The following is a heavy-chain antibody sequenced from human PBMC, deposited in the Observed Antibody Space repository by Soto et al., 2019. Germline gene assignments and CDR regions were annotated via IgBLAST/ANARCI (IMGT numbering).Heavy chain of an antibody. Sequence: QVQLVQSGAEVKKPGASVKVSCKASGYTFTRYDINWVRQATGQGLEWMGWMNPNSGNTGYAQKFQGRVTMTRNTSISTAYMELSSLRSEDTAVYYCARDSSGWYTYYYYGMDVWGQGTTVTVSS. CDR2: MNPNSGNT. V-gene: IGHV1-8*01. CDR3: ARDSSGWYTYYYYGMDV. CDR1: GYTFTRYD. J-gene: IGHJ6*02. D-gene: IGHD6-19*01.